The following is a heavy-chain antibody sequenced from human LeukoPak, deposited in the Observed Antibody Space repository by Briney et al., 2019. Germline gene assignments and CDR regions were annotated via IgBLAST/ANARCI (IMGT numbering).Heavy chain of an antibody. J-gene: IGHJ5*02. Sequence: ASVNVSCKASGYPFTTYGINWVRQAPGQGLEWMGGISTYNGDTNYAQKFQGRVTMTTDTSTSTAYIELRSLTSDDTAAYYCAREWWGYDVLTGDNWFDPWGQGTLVTVSS. CDR2: ISTYNGDT. V-gene: IGHV1-18*01. CDR1: GYPFTTYG. CDR3: AREWWGYDVLTGDNWFDP. D-gene: IGHD3-9*01.